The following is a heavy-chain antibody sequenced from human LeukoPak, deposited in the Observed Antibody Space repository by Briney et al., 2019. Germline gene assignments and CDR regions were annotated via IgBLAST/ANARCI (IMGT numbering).Heavy chain of an antibody. Sequence: PGGSLRLSCAASGFTFSSYAMSWVRQAPGKGLEWVSAISGSGGSTYYADSVKGRFTISRDNSKNTLCLQMNSLRAEDTAVYYCAKDTRQGRITIFGVVIIPRYYFDYWGQGTLVTVSS. CDR3: AKDTRQGRITIFGVVIIPRYYFDY. CDR2: ISGSGGST. V-gene: IGHV3-23*01. D-gene: IGHD3-3*01. J-gene: IGHJ4*02. CDR1: GFTFSSYA.